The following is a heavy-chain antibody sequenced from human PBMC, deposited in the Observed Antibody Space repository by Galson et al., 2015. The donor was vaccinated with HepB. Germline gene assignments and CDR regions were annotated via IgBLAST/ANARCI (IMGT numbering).Heavy chain of an antibody. CDR3: ARGGVVVVAATPLDY. J-gene: IGHJ4*02. V-gene: IGHV1-69*13. D-gene: IGHD2-15*01. CDR2: IIPIFGIA. Sequence: SVKVSCKASGGPFSSYAISWVRPAPGQGLEWMGGIIPIFGIANYAQKFQGRVTITADESTSTAYMELSSLRSEDTAVYYCARGGVVVVAATPLDYWGQGTLVTVSS. CDR1: GGPFSSYA.